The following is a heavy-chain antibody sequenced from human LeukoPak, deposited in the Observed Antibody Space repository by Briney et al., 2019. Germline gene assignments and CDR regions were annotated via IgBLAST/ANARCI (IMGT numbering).Heavy chain of an antibody. Sequence: PSETLSLTCTVSGGSISSITYYWGWIRQPPGKGLEWVGHMYYRGNTFYNPSLKSRVTISVDTSKDQFSLKLRSVTAANTAVYYCARLYGNYQNYFDYWGQGTLVTVSS. CDR1: GGSISSITYY. V-gene: IGHV4-39*07. CDR3: ARLYGNYQNYFDY. J-gene: IGHJ4*02. D-gene: IGHD1-7*01. CDR2: MYYRGNT.